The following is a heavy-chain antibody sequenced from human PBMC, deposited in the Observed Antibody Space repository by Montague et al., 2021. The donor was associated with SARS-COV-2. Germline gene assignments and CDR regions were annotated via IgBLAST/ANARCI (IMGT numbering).Heavy chain of an antibody. V-gene: IGHV4-34*01. CDR2: INHSGST. D-gene: IGHD3-16*01. CDR1: AGSFSGYS. Sequence: SETLSLTCAVYAGSFSGYSWSWIRQPPGKGLEWIGEINHSGSTNYNPSXXSRVTISVDTSKNQFSLKLSSVTAADTAVYYCARVPFVGRPFMNYYYGMDVWGQGTTVTVSS. J-gene: IGHJ6*02. CDR3: ARVPFVGRPFMNYYYGMDV.